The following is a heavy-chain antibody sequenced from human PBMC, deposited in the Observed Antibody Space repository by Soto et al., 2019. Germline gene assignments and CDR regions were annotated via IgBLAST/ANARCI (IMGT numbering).Heavy chain of an antibody. CDR1: GFTFSTYA. CDR2: ISGSGGSI. Sequence: EVQLLESGGGLVQPGGSLRLSCAASGFTFSTYAMNWVRQAPGNGLEWVSAISGSGGSIHYADPVKGRFTISRDNSKNTLYLQMNSLRDEDKAVYHCVKGYWKGDVWGQGTTVTVSS. V-gene: IGHV3-23*01. D-gene: IGHD1-1*01. CDR3: VKGYWKGDV. J-gene: IGHJ6*02.